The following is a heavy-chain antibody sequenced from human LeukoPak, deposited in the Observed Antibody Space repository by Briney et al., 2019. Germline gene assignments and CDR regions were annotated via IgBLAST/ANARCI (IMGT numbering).Heavy chain of an antibody. Sequence: GGSLRLSCAASGFTFSSYSMNWVRQAPGKGLEWVSSISSSSSYIYYADSVKGRFTISRDNAKNSLYLQMNSLRAEDTAVYYCAREDPYATGDFDIWGRGTMVTVSS. J-gene: IGHJ3*02. CDR2: ISSSSSYI. D-gene: IGHD2-8*01. CDR3: AREDPYATGDFDI. CDR1: GFTFSSYS. V-gene: IGHV3-21*01.